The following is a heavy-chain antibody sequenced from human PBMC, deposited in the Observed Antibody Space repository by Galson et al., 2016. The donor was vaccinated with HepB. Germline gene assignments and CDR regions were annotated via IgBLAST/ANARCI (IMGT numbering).Heavy chain of an antibody. D-gene: IGHD2/OR15-2a*01. CDR3: ARGIRGSRALDI. J-gene: IGHJ3*02. Sequence: SLRLSCAASGFIFNDYWMHWVRRAPGKGLVWVSRVNSDGSDTSYTDSVKGRFTISRDNAKNMIYLQMNSLRAEDTAVYYCARGIRGSRALDIWGQGTMATVS. CDR2: VNSDGSDT. V-gene: IGHV3-74*01. CDR1: GFIFNDYW.